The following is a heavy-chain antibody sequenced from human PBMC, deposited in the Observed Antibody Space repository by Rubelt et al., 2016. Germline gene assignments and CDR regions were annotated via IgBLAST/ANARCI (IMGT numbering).Heavy chain of an antibody. J-gene: IGHJ4*02. CDR2: IRNDGSNA. D-gene: IGHD6-19*01. V-gene: IGHV3-30*02. CDR1: GFTFRSYG. CDR3: APPISGYSSGWYVY. Sequence: GGGVAQPGGSLRLSCAASGFTFRSYGMHWVRQAPGKGLEWVAFIRNDGSNAYYADSVKGRFTISRDNSKNTLYLQMNSLRVGDTAVYYCAPPISGYSSGWYVYWGQGTLVTVSS.